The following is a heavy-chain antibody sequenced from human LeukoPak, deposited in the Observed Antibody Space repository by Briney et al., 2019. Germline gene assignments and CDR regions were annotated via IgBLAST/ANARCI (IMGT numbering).Heavy chain of an antibody. CDR3: AKDPYYYGSGRIGRAFDI. Sequence: GGSLRLSCAASGFTFSSYGMSWVRQAPGKGLEWVSSISGSGGSTYYADSVKGRFTISRDNSKNTLYLQMNSLRAEDTAVYYCAKDPYYYGSGRIGRAFDIWGQGTMVTVSS. D-gene: IGHD3-10*01. CDR2: ISGSGGST. V-gene: IGHV3-23*01. J-gene: IGHJ3*02. CDR1: GFTFSSYG.